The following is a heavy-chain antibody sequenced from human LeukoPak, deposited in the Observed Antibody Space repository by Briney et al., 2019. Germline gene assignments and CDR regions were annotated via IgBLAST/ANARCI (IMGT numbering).Heavy chain of an antibody. J-gene: IGHJ3*02. V-gene: IGHV1-2*02. CDR1: GYTFTGYY. Sequence: ASVKVSCKASGYTFTGYYMHWVRQAPGQGLEWMGWINSNNGGTNYAQKFQGRVTMTRDTSISTAYMELSRLRSDDTAVYYCALRARGSGYYGSGSYSRAFDIWGQGTMVTVSS. D-gene: IGHD3-10*01. CDR2: INSNNGGT. CDR3: ALRARGSGYYGSGSYSRAFDI.